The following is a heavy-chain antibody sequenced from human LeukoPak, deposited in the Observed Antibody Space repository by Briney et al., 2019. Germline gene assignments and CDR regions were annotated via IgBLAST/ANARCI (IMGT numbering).Heavy chain of an antibody. Sequence: SETLSLTCAVSGGSISSSNWWSWVRQPPGKGLEWIGEIYHSGSTNYNPSLKSRVTISVDKSKNQFSLKLSSVTAADTAVYYCARGSNYYYDSSGYQPPNWFDPWGQGTLVTVSS. J-gene: IGHJ5*02. CDR2: IYHSGST. D-gene: IGHD3-22*01. CDR1: GGSISSSNW. V-gene: IGHV4-4*02. CDR3: ARGSNYYYDSSGYQPPNWFDP.